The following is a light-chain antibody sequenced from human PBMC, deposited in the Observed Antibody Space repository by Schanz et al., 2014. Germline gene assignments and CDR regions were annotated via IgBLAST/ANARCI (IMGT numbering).Light chain of an antibody. CDR2: YVS. CDR1: SSDVGGYNY. CDR3: SSFTSTNTWV. Sequence: QSALTQPASVSGSPGQSITISCTGTSSDVGGYNYVSWYQQHPGKAPNLMIYYVSDRPSGVSNRFSGSKSGNTASLTISGLQAEDESDYYCSSFTSTNTWVFGGGTKVTVL. V-gene: IGLV2-14*01. J-gene: IGLJ3*02.